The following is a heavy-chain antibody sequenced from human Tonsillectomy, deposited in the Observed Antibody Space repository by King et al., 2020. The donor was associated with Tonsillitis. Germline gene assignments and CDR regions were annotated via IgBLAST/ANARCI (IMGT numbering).Heavy chain of an antibody. J-gene: IGHJ4*02. CDR3: AKEEVGFDY. CDR1: GLTFSSYA. V-gene: IGHV3-30*18. CDR2: LSYDGIIK. Sequence: VQLVESGGGVVQPGRSLRLSCASSGLTFSSYAIHWVRQAPGKGLEWVAGLSYDGIIKYYADSLKGRFTIPRDNSKNTLNLQMNSLRTEDTAVYYCAKEEVGFDYWGQGTLVTVSS.